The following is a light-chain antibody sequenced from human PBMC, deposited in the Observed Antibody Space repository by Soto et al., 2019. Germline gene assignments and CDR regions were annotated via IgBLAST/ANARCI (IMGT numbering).Light chain of an antibody. Sequence: EIVLTQSPATLSLSPGERATLSCRASQSVSSSLAWYQQKPGQAPRLLIYDASTRATGIPARFSGSGSGTDFTLTISSLEPEDFAVYYCQQRSNWPPITFGQGTRLEI. J-gene: IGKJ5*01. CDR3: QQRSNWPPIT. V-gene: IGKV3-11*01. CDR2: DAS. CDR1: QSVSSS.